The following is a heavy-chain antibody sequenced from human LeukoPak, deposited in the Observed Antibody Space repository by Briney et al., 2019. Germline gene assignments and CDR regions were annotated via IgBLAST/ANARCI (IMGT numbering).Heavy chain of an antibody. Sequence: PSETLSLTCTVSGGSISSSSYYWSWIRQPPGKGLEWIGYIYYSGSTNYNPSLKSRVTISVDTSKNQFSLKLSSVTAADTAVYYCARDRTLPGDAFDIWGQGTTVTVSS. V-gene: IGHV4-61*01. CDR3: ARDRTLPGDAFDI. J-gene: IGHJ3*02. D-gene: IGHD1-14*01. CDR2: IYYSGST. CDR1: GGSISSSSYY.